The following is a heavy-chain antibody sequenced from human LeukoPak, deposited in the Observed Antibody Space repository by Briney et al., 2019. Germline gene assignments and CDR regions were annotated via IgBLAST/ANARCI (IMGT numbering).Heavy chain of an antibody. V-gene: IGHV4-34*01. D-gene: IGHD3-10*01. CDR1: GGSFSGYY. CDR3: ARHRRLLWFGEFFDY. Sequence: SETLSLTCAVYGGSFSGYYWSWIRQPPGKGLEWIGEINHSGSTNYNPSLKSRVTISVDTSKNQFSLKLSSVTAADTAVYYCARHRRLLWFGEFFDYGGQGTLVTVS. J-gene: IGHJ4*02. CDR2: INHSGST.